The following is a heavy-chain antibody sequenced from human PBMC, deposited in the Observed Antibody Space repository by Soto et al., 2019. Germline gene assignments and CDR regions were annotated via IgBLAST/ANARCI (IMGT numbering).Heavy chain of an antibody. J-gene: IGHJ3*02. CDR1: GGTFSSYA. V-gene: IGHV1-69*06. CDR3: ARGGAYYDFWSGYQASI. D-gene: IGHD3-3*01. CDR2: IIPIFGTA. Sequence: GASVKVSCKASGGTFSSYAISWVRQAPGQGLEWMGGIIPIFGTANYAQKFQGRVTITADKSTSTAYMELSSLRSEDTAVYYCARGGAYYDFWSGYQASIWGQGTMVTVSS.